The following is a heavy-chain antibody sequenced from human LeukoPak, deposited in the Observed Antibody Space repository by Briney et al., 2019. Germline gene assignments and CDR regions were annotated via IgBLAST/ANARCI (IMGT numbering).Heavy chain of an antibody. CDR3: ARGNVYCTNGVCYRAHFDY. CDR1: GGSISSGGYS. V-gene: IGHV4-30-2*01. Sequence: PSETLSLTCAVSGGSISSGGYSWSWIRQPPGKGLEWIGYIYHSGSTYYNPSLKSRVTISVDRSKNQFSLKLSSVTAADTAVYYCARGNVYCTNGVCYRAHFDYWGQGTLVTASS. D-gene: IGHD2-8*01. CDR2: IYHSGST. J-gene: IGHJ4*02.